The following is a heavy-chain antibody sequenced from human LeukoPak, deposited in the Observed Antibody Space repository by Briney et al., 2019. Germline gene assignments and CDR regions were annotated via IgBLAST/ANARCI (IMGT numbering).Heavy chain of an antibody. CDR1: GFTFSSYA. Sequence: PGGSLRLSCAASGFTFSSYAMHWVRQAPGKGLEWVAVISYDGSNKYYADSVKGRFTISRDNSKNTLYLQMNSLRADDTAVYYCARDGPYLYYYYGMDVWGQGTTVTVSS. CDR2: ISYDGSNK. CDR3: ARDGPYLYYYYGMDV. V-gene: IGHV3-30-3*01. D-gene: IGHD3/OR15-3a*01. J-gene: IGHJ6*02.